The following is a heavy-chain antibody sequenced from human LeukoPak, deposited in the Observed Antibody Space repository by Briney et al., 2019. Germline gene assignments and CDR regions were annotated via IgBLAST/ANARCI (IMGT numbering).Heavy chain of an antibody. J-gene: IGHJ4*02. V-gene: IGHV1-69*13. CDR1: GGTFSSYA. CDR3: ARDLDSGSYLDY. D-gene: IGHD1-26*01. CDR2: IIPIFGTA. Sequence: ASVKVSCKASGGTFSSYAISWVRQAPGQGLEWMGGIIPIFGTANYAQKFQGRVTITAGESTSTAYMEQSSLRSEDTAVYYCARDLDSGSYLDYWGQGTLVTVSS.